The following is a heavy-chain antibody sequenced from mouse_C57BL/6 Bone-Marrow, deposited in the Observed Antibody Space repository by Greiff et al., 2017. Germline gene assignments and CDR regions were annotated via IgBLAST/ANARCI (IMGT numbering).Heavy chain of an antibody. CDR2: IYPRSGNT. Sequence: QVQLQQSGAELARPGASVKLSCKASGYTFTSYGISWVKQRTGQGLEWIGEIYPRSGNTYYNEKFKGKATMTADKSSSTAYMELRSLTSEDSAVYFCARVWDLLCVTTTCAYWGQGTLVTVSA. V-gene: IGHV1-81*01. D-gene: IGHD2-1*01. J-gene: IGHJ3*01. CDR3: ARVWDLLCVTTTCAY. CDR1: GYTFTSYG.